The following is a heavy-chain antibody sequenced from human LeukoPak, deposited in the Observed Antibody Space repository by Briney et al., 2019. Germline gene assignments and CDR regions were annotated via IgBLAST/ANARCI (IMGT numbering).Heavy chain of an antibody. CDR3: ARHGLIPFDP. CDR1: GYSISSGYY. D-gene: IGHD3-16*01. CDR2: INHSGST. Sequence: SETLSLTCTVSGYSISSGYYWGWIRQPPGKGLEWIGEINHSGSTNYNPSLKSRVTISVDTSKNQFSLKLSSVTAADTAVYYCARHGLIPFDPWGQGTLVTVSS. V-gene: IGHV4-38-2*02. J-gene: IGHJ5*02.